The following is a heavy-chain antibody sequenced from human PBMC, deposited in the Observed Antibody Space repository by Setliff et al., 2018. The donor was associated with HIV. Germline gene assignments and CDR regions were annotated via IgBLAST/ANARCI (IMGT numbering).Heavy chain of an antibody. J-gene: IGHJ6*03. CDR1: GGSISSSSYY. CDR2: IYYSGST. CDR3: AGDVGVSYYYYYYMDV. V-gene: IGHV4-39*02. Sequence: PSETLSLTCTVSGGSISSSSYYWGWIRQPPGKGLEWIGSIYYSGSTYYNPSLKSRVTISVDTSKNQFSLKLSSVTAADTAVYYCAGDVGVSYYYYYYMDVWGKGTTVTV. D-gene: IGHD2-8*02.